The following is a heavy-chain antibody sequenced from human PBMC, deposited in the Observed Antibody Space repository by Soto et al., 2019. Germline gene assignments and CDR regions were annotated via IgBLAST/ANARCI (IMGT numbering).Heavy chain of an antibody. CDR3: ASVTYYGSGARNYYGMDV. J-gene: IGHJ6*02. CDR2: IIPIFGTA. Sequence: QVQLVQSGAEVKKPGSSVKVSCKASGGTFSSYAISWVRQAPGQGLEWMGGIIPIFGTANYAQKFRGRVTITADESTSTAYMELSSLRSEDTAVYYCASVTYYGSGARNYYGMDVWGQGTTVTVSS. CDR1: GGTFSSYA. V-gene: IGHV1-69*01. D-gene: IGHD3-10*01.